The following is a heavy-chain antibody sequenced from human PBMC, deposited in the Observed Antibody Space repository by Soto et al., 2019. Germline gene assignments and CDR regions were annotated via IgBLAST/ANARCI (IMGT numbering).Heavy chain of an antibody. CDR1: GGTFSSYA. CDR3: ARVAPPGAADPQFDY. V-gene: IGHV1-69*13. J-gene: IGHJ4*02. CDR2: IIPIFGTA. Sequence: GASVKVSCKASGGTFSSYAISWVRQAPGQGLEWMGGIIPIFGTANYAQKFQGRVTITADESTSTAYMELSSLRSEDTAVYYCARVAPPGAADPQFDYWGQGTLVTVSS. D-gene: IGHD6-13*01.